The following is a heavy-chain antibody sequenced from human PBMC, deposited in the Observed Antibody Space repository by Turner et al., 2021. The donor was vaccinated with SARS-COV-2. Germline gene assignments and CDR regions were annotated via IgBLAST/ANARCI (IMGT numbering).Heavy chain of an antibody. CDR1: GFTFSSYG. CDR2: RSYDGNNG. CDR3: AKTSSGSYFDAFDI. Sequence: QVQLVVSGGGVVPPGRSLRLSFAASGFTFSSYGMHWVRQGRGQGLEWVAVRSYDGNNGYNADSVKGRISISRDNSKNTLYLQMNSLRAEDTAVYYCAKTSSGSYFDAFDIWGQGTMVTVSS. V-gene: IGHV3-30*18. J-gene: IGHJ3*02. D-gene: IGHD1-26*01.